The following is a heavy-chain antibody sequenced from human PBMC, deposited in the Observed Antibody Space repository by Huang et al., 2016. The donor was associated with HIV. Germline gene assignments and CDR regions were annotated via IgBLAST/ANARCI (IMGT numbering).Heavy chain of an antibody. CDR3: ARDLDIVVPTAPDY. V-gene: IGHV1-18*01. J-gene: IGHJ4*02. CDR1: GYTFTNYG. Sequence: QIQLVQSGAEVKKPGASVKVSCKASGYTFTNYGITWARQAPGHGLEWRGWISTVNGNTDYAPKGQGRVTMTTDTPTTTAFMELRSLRSDDTAVYYCARDLDIVVPTAPDYWGQGTLVTVSS. D-gene: IGHD2-21*02. CDR2: ISTVNGNT.